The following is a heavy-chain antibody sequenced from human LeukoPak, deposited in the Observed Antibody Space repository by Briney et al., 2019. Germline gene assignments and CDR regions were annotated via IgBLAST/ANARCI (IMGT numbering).Heavy chain of an antibody. Sequence: GGSLRLSCAASGFTFSSYEMNWVRQAPGKGLEWVSYISSSSTTIHYADSVKGRFTISRDNSKNSLYLQMNSLRTEDTALYYCAKANYGSGSYYYYMDVWGKGTTVTVSS. CDR3: AKANYGSGSYYYYMDV. V-gene: IGHV3-48*03. J-gene: IGHJ6*03. CDR2: ISSSSTTI. CDR1: GFTFSSYE. D-gene: IGHD3-10*01.